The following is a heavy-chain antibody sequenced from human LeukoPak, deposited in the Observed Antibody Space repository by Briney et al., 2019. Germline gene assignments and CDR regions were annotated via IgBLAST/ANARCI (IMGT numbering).Heavy chain of an antibody. D-gene: IGHD6-13*01. V-gene: IGHV4-59*01. CDR2: IYYSGST. CDR1: GGSISSYY. CDR3: ARGRRSSSWYGATFDI. Sequence: SETLSLTCTVSGGSISSYYWSWIRQAPGKGLEWIGYIYYSGSTNYNPSLKSRVTISVDTSKNQFSLKLSSVTAADTAVYYCARGRRSSSWYGATFDIWGQGTMVTVSS. J-gene: IGHJ3*02.